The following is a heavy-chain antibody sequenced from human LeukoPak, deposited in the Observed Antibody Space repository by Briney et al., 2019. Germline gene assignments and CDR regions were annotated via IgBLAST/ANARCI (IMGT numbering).Heavy chain of an antibody. CDR2: IGGSGSA. V-gene: IGHV3-23*01. CDR1: GFTFSDHY. D-gene: IGHD1-26*01. Sequence: GGSLRLSCAASGFTFSDHYMDWVRQAPGKGLEWVSGIGGSGSAYYADSVKGRFSISRDNSKNTLYLQMDSLRADDTAVYYCTKRGAEVGETVAPGDYWGQGTLLTVSS. J-gene: IGHJ4*02. CDR3: TKRGAEVGETVAPGDY.